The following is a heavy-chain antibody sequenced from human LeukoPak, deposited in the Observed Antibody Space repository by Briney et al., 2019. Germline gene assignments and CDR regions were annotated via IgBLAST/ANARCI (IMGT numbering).Heavy chain of an antibody. J-gene: IGHJ6*04. Sequence: GGSLRLSCAASGFTFTSYSMSWVRQAPGKGLEWVSGTSDRGDYTYYADSVKGRFTVSRDNFKDTLNLEMNSLRVEDTAVYYCVRDRAPWGGALGGAKGMDVWGEGTTVTVSS. CDR3: VRDRAPWGGALGGAKGMDV. CDR2: TSDRGDYT. V-gene: IGHV3-23*01. CDR1: GFTFTSYS. D-gene: IGHD3-10*01.